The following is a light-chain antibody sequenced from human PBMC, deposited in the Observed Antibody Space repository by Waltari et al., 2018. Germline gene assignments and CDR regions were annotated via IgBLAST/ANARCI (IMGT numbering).Light chain of an antibody. V-gene: IGKV3-11*01. Sequence: EIVLTQSPATLSLSPGARATLSCRASQNVNSYLIWYQQKPGQAPRLLIYDAFNRATGIPARFSGSGSGTDFTLTISSLEPEDFADYYCQQRANWPITFGQGTRLEIK. CDR2: DAF. CDR3: QQRANWPIT. J-gene: IGKJ5*01. CDR1: QNVNSY.